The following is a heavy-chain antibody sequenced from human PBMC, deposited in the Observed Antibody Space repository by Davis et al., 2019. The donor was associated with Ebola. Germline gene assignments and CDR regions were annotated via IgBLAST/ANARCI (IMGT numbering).Heavy chain of an antibody. CDR2: ISSSGSTI. J-gene: IGHJ6*02. Sequence: GGSLRLSCAASGFTFSSYEMNWVRQAPGKGLEWVSYISSSGSTIYYADSVKGRFPISRDNATNSLYLQMNSLRAEDTAVYYCARDEPHDFWSGYYSGPNYYYYGMDVWGQGTTVTVSS. V-gene: IGHV3-48*03. CDR1: GFTFSSYE. D-gene: IGHD3-3*01. CDR3: ARDEPHDFWSGYYSGPNYYYYGMDV.